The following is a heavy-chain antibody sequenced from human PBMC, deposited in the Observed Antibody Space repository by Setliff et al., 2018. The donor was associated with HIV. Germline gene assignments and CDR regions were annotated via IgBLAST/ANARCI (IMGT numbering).Heavy chain of an antibody. J-gene: IGHJ3*02. V-gene: IGHV4-34*01. Sequence: PSETLSLTCAVYGGSFSDNYWSWIRQSPGKGLEWIGEINHSGRTKYSPSLRSRVSISVDTSKTQSSLKLSSVTAADTAVYYCARPEMATITSFGFDIWGPGTMVTVSS. CDR1: GGSFSDNY. CDR2: INHSGRT. CDR3: ARPEMATITSFGFDI. D-gene: IGHD5-12*01.